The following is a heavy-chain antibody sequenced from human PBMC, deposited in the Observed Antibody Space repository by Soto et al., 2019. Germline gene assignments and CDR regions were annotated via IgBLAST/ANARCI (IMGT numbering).Heavy chain of an antibody. V-gene: IGHV3-30-3*01. D-gene: IGHD6-19*01. J-gene: IGHJ6*02. CDR2: ISYDGGNQ. Sequence: ESGGGVVQPGRSLRLSCAVSGFNFRGYAMHWVRQAPGKGLEWLAVISYDGGNQYYADSLKGRFTVSRDNTENTLYLQMTSLTPEDTAVYYCTSGRDSGWSYFYYYGVDVWGQGTTVTVSS. CDR1: GFNFRGYA. CDR3: TSGRDSGWSYFYYYGVDV.